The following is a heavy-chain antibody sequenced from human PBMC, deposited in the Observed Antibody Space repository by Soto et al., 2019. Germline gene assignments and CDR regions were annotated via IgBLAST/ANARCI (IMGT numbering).Heavy chain of an antibody. CDR1: GFTFSSYS. D-gene: IGHD6-19*01. J-gene: IGHJ4*02. CDR3: ARLVAVAGRWYYFDS. Sequence: EVQLVESGGGLVKPGGSLRLSCAASGFTFSSYSMNWVRQAPGKGLEWVSSISSSSSYIYYADSVKGRFTISRDNAKNSLYLQMNSLRAEDTAVYYCARLVAVAGRWYYFDSWGQGTLVTVSS. V-gene: IGHV3-21*01. CDR2: ISSSSSYI.